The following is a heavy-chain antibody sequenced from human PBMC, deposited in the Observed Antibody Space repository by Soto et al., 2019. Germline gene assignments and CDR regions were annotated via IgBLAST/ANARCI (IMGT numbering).Heavy chain of an antibody. CDR3: ARRIAVAGDAFDI. CDR1: GGSISSYY. D-gene: IGHD6-19*01. J-gene: IGHJ3*02. V-gene: IGHV4-4*07. CDR2: IYTSGST. Sequence: PSEILSLTCTVSGGSISSYYWSWIRQPAGKGLEWIGCIYTSGSTNYNPSLKSRVTMSVDTSKNQFSLKLSSVTAADTAVYYCARRIAVAGDAFDIWGQGTMVTVSS.